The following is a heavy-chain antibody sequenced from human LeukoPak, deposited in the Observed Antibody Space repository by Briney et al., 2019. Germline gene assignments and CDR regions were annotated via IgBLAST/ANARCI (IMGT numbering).Heavy chain of an antibody. CDR2: SRNKAKSYTT. V-gene: IGHV3-72*01. Sequence: GGSLRLSCAASGFTFSSYAMSWVRQAPGKGLEWVGRSRNKAKSYTTEYAASVKGRFTISRDDSKNSLYLQMNSLKTEDTAVYYCARVGSVAGSDYLDYWGQGTLVTVSS. CDR3: ARVGSVAGSDYLDY. J-gene: IGHJ4*02. D-gene: IGHD6-19*01. CDR1: GFTFSSYA.